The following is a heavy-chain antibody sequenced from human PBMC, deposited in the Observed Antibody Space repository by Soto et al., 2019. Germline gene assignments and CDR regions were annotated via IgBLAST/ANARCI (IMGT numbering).Heavy chain of an antibody. CDR2: IYPGDSDT. CDR3: ARGGVVINTTSFFDY. CDR1: GYSFTSYW. V-gene: IGHV5-51*01. J-gene: IGHJ4*02. D-gene: IGHD2-21*01. Sequence: PGESLKISCKGSGYSFTSYWIGWVRQMPGKGLEWMGIIYPGDSDTRYSPSFQGQVTISADKSISTAYLQWSSLKASDTGMYFCARGGVVINTTSFFDYWGQGVPVTVSS.